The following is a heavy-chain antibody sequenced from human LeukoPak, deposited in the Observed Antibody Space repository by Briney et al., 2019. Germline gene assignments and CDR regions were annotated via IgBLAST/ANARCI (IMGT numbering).Heavy chain of an antibody. D-gene: IGHD1-26*01. Sequence: PGGSLRLSCAASGFTFSSYAMSWVRQAPGKGLEWVSGIYGGDSTYYADSVKGRFIISRDNSKNTLYLQMNSLRAEDTAVYYCASLTDIEAGAVRYWGQGTLVTVSS. J-gene: IGHJ4*02. CDR3: ASLTDIEAGAVRY. V-gene: IGHV3-66*01. CDR2: IYGGDST. CDR1: GFTFSSYA.